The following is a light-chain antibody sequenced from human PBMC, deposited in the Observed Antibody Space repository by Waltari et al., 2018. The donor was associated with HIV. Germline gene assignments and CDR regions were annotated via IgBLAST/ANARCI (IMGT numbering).Light chain of an antibody. CDR1: QRIGSS. CDR3: HQSSSLPPWT. CDR2: YGC. V-gene: IGKV6-21*01. J-gene: IGKJ1*01. Sequence: EIVLTQSPDFQSVTPKEKVTITCRASQRIGSSLHWYQQKPDQSPKLLIKYGCQSFSGGPSRFSGSGSGTNFTLTINSLEAEDAATYYCHQSSSLPPWTFGQGTKVEIK.